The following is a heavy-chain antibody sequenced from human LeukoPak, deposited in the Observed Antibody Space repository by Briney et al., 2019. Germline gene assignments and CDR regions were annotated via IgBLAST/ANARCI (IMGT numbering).Heavy chain of an antibody. CDR1: GGTFSSYA. CDR3: ARDLRGTTMVRGGNWFDP. J-gene: IGHJ5*02. V-gene: IGHV1-69*04. Sequence: ASVKVSCKASGGTFSSYAISWARQAPGQGLEWMGRIIPILGIANYAQKFQGRVTITADKSTSTAYMELSSLRSEDTAVYYCARDLRGTTMVRGGNWFDPWGQGTLVTVSS. CDR2: IIPILGIA. D-gene: IGHD3-10*01.